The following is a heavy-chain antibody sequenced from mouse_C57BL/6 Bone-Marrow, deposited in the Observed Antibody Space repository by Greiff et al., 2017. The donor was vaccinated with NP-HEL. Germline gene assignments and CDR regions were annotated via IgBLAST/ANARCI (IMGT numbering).Heavy chain of an antibody. Sequence: VQGVESGAELVRPGTSVKMSCKASGYTFTNYWIGWAKQRPGHGLEWIGDIYPGGGFTNYNEKFKGKATLTADKSSSTAYMHFSNLKSEDSAIYYCARLGTTVVVPYAMDYWGQGTSVTVSS. CDR3: ARLGTTVVVPYAMDY. CDR1: GYTFTNYW. CDR2: IYPGGGFT. J-gene: IGHJ4*01. V-gene: IGHV1-63*01. D-gene: IGHD1-1*01.